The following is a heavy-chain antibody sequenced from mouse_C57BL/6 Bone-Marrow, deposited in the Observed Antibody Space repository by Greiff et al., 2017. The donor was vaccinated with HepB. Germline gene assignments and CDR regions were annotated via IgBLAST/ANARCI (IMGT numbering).Heavy chain of an antibody. CDR2: ISYDGSN. CDR3: ASGDGYSYFDY. CDR1: GYSITSGYY. J-gene: IGHJ2*01. D-gene: IGHD2-3*01. V-gene: IGHV3-6*01. Sequence: ESGPGLVKPSQSLSLTCSVPGYSITSGYYWNWIRQFPGNKLEWMGYISYDGSNNYNPSLKNRISITRDTSKNQFFLKLNSVTTEDTATYYCASGDGYSYFDYWGQGTTLTVSS.